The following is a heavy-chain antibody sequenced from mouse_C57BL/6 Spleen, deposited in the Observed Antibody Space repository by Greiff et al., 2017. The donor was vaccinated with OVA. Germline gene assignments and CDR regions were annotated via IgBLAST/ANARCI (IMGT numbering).Heavy chain of an antibody. V-gene: IGHV1-18*01. J-gene: IGHJ1*03. CDR2: INPNNGGT. CDR1: GYTFTDYN. CDR3: ARDYSNYWYCDV. D-gene: IGHD2-5*01. Sequence: VQLQQSGPELVKPGASVKIPCKASGYTFTDYNMDWVKQSHGKSLEWIGDINPNNGGTIYNQKFKGKATLTVDKSSSTAYMELRSLTSEDTAVYDCARDYSNYWYCDVWGTGTTVTVSS.